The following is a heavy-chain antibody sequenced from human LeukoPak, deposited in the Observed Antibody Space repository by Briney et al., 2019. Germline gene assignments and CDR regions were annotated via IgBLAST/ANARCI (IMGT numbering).Heavy chain of an antibody. D-gene: IGHD2-2*01. J-gene: IGHJ6*02. CDR3: ARGSQRGAAANYYGMDV. V-gene: IGHV3-74*01. Sequence: GGSLRLSCAASGFTLSSYWMHWVRQAPGKGLVWVSRTNSDGSSTTYADSVKGRFTISRDNAKNTLYLQMNSLRAEDTAVYHCARGSQRGAAANYYGMDVWGQGTTVTVSS. CDR2: TNSDGSST. CDR1: GFTLSSYW.